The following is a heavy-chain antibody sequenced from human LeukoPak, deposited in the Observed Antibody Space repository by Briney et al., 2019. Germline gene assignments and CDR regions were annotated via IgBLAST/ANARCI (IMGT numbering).Heavy chain of an antibody. Sequence: ASGKVSFKASGYTFTSYGISWGRQAPGQGLEWMGWISAYNGNTNYPQKLQGRGTMTTDTSTSTAYMELRSLRSDATAVYYCARVGRPESWFDPWGQGTLVTVSS. CDR1: GYTFTSYG. CDR2: ISAYNGNT. CDR3: ARVGRPESWFDP. J-gene: IGHJ5*02. V-gene: IGHV1-18*01.